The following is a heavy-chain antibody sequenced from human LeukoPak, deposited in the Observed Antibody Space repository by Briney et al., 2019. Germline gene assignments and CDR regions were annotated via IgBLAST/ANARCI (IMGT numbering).Heavy chain of an antibody. CDR1: GFSLRTSGMC. J-gene: IGHJ4*02. D-gene: IGHD3-9*01. Sequence: SGPTLVNSTQTLTLTCTFSGFSLRTSGMCVSWIRQPPGKALEWLARVDWDDDEFYSTSLKTRLSISKDTSKNQVVLTMTNMDPVETATYYCARMSHDRTYHDYWGQGTLVTVSS. V-gene: IGHV2-70*17. CDR2: VDWDDDE. CDR3: ARMSHDRTYHDY.